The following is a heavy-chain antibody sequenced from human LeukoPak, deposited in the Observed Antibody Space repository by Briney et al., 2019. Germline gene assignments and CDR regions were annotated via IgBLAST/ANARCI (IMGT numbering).Heavy chain of an antibody. D-gene: IGHD2-15*01. CDR3: ARPLYCSGGSCYSDY. J-gene: IGHJ4*02. Sequence: GASVKVSCKASGYTFTSYYMHWVRQAPGRGLEWMGWISAYNGNTNYAQKLQGRVTMTTDTSTSTAYMELRSLRSDDTAVYYCARPLYCSGGSCYSDYWGQGTLVTVSS. CDR1: GYTFTSYY. V-gene: IGHV1-18*04. CDR2: ISAYNGNT.